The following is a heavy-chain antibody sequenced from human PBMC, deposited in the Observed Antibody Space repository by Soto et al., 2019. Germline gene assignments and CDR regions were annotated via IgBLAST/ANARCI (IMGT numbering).Heavy chain of an antibody. V-gene: IGHV3-21*01. Sequence: PGGSLRLSCAASGFTFSSYSMNWVRQAPGKGLEWVSSISSSSSYIYYADSVKGRFTISRDNAKNSLYLQMNSLRAEDTAVYYCARDLKWLDGDYYYGMDVWGQGTTVTVSS. CDR1: GFTFSSYS. J-gene: IGHJ6*02. D-gene: IGHD6-19*01. CDR2: ISSSSSYI. CDR3: ARDLKWLDGDYYYGMDV.